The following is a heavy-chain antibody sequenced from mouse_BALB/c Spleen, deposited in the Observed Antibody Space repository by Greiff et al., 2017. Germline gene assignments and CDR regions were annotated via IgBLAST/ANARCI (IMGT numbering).Heavy chain of an antibody. V-gene: IGHV14-3*02. J-gene: IGHJ3*01. D-gene: IGHD4-1*01. CDR2: IDPANGNT. CDR3: APNSFAY. Sequence: EVQLQQSGAELVRSGASVKLSCTASGFNIKDYYMHWVKQRPEQGLEWIGRIDPANGNTKYDPKFQGKATITADTSSNTAYLQLSSLTSEDTAVYYCAPNSFAYWGQGTLVTVSA. CDR1: GFNIKDYY.